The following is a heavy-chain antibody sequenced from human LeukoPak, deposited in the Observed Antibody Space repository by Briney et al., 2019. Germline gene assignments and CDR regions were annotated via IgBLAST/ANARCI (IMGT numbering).Heavy chain of an antibody. CDR3: ARYNYSASGGNLY. D-gene: IGHD3-22*01. CDR2: IKPDGSEK. CDR1: GFSFSSDW. V-gene: IGHV3-7*01. J-gene: IGHJ4*02. Sequence: GGSLRLSCAASGFSFSSDWMTWVRQAPGKGLEWVANIKPDGSEKKYVDSVKGRFTISRDNAKNSLYLQMDSLSAEDTTVYYCARYNYSASGGNLYWGQGTLVTVSS.